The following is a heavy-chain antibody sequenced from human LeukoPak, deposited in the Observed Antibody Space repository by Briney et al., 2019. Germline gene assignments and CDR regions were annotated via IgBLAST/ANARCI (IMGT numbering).Heavy chain of an antibody. CDR3: ARDYIDHGDY. J-gene: IGHJ4*02. CDR2: ISGYNGNT. Sequence: GASVKVSCKASGHTFTSYGLHWVRQAPGQGLEWMGWISGYNGNTNYAQNLQGRVTMTTDTSTSTAYMELRSLTSDDTAVYFCARDYIDHGDYWGQGTLVTVSS. D-gene: IGHD5-12*01. CDR1: GHTFTSYG. V-gene: IGHV1-18*01.